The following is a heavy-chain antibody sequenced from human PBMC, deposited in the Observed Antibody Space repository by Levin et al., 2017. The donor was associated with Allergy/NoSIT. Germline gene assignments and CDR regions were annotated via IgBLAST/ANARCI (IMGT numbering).Heavy chain of an antibody. J-gene: IGHJ3*02. CDR2: IKQDGSEK. Sequence: QAGGSLRLSCAASGFTFSSYWMSWVRQAPGKGLEWVANIKQDGSEKYYVDSVKGRFTISRDNAKNSLYLQMNSLRAEDTAVYYCARERGRWYDFWSGDSDAFDIWGQGTMVTVSS. CDR3: ARERGRWYDFWSGDSDAFDI. CDR1: GFTFSSYW. V-gene: IGHV3-7*01. D-gene: IGHD3-3*01.